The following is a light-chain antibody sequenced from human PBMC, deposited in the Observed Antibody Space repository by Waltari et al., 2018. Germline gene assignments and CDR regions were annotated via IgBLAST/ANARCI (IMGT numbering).Light chain of an antibody. CDR1: QSVLYDSNNKNY. J-gene: IGKJ4*01. CDR2: WAS. CDR3: QQYYSMPVT. Sequence: DIVMTQSPDSLTVSLGERATINCKSSQSVLYDSNNKNYLAWYQQRPGQPPKLLIYWASTRESGVPDRFSGSGSGTAFTLTISNLQAEDVAVYYCQQYYSMPVTFGGGTKVEIK. V-gene: IGKV4-1*01.